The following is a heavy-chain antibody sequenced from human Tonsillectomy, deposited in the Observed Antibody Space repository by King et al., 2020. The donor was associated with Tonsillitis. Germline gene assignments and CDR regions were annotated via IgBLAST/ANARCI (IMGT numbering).Heavy chain of an antibody. V-gene: IGHV3-23*04. CDR2: ISGIGGYT. D-gene: IGHD1-14*01. CDR3: AKGITYSDY. CDR1: GFPFSSYA. J-gene: IGHJ4*02. Sequence: VQLVESGGGLVQPGGSLRLSCAASGFPFSSYAMSWVRQAPGKGLEWVSAISGIGGYTYYPDSVKGRLTISRDNSKNTLYLQMNSLRAEDTAVYYCAKGITYSDYWGQGTLVTVSS.